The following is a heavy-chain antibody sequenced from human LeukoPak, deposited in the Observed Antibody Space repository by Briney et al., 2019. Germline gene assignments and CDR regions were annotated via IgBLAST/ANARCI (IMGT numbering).Heavy chain of an antibody. CDR3: ARDLPMPGTTTYFNY. J-gene: IGHJ4*02. Sequence: SETLSLTCTVSGGSISSSSYYWGWIRQPPGKGLEWIGSIYYSGSTYYNPSLKSRVTISVDTSKNQFSLKLSSVTAADTAVYYCARDLPMPGTTTYFNYGAQGTLVTVSP. D-gene: IGHD1-7*01. CDR2: IYYSGST. V-gene: IGHV4-39*07. CDR1: GGSISSSSYY.